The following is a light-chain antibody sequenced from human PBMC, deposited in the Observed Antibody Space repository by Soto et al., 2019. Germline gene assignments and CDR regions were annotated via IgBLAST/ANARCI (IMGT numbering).Light chain of an antibody. Sequence: DIQMTQSPSSLSASVGDRVTITCRASQGISNYLAWYQQKPGKVPKLLIYAASTLQSGVPSRFSRSGSGTDFTLTISSLQPEDVATYDCQKDNSAPPWTFGQGTKVEIK. J-gene: IGKJ1*01. CDR3: QKDNSAPPWT. CDR2: AAS. V-gene: IGKV1-27*01. CDR1: QGISNY.